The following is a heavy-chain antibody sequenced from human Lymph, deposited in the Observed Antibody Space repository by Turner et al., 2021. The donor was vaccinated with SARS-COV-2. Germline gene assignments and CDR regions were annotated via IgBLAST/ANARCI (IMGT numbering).Heavy chain of an antibody. V-gene: IGHV3-23*01. CDR3: AKDPNWYVLSAVDY. CDR1: GFTFSSYA. CDR2: ISGSGGST. D-gene: IGHD1-1*01. Sequence: EVQLLGSGGGLVQPGGSLGLSCAASGFTFSSYAMTWVRQAPGKGREWVSTISGSGGSTYYADSVKGRFTISRDNSKNTLYLQMNSLRAEDTAAYYCAKDPNWYVLSAVDYWGQGTLVTVSS. J-gene: IGHJ4*02.